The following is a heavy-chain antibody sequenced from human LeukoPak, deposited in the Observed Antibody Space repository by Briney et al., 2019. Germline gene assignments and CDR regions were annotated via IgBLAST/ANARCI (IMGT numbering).Heavy chain of an antibody. V-gene: IGHV6-1*01. J-gene: IGHJ4*02. CDR3: ARDAGSGWSSFDY. Sequence: SQTLSLTCALSGDSVSSNSAAWNWIRQSPSRGLEWLGTTYYRSKWYNDYAVSMKSRITINPDTSKDQFSLQLNSVTPEDTAVYYCARDAGSGWSSFDYWGQGTLVTVSS. CDR2: TYYRSKWYN. CDR1: GDSVSSNSAA. D-gene: IGHD6-19*01.